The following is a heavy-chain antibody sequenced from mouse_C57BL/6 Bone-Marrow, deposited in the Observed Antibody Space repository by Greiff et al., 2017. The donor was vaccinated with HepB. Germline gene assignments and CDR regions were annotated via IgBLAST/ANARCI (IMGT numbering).Heavy chain of an antibody. CDR3: AREEAYYYGSSYVDYFDY. CDR2: IGPGSGST. Sequence: VQLQQSGAELVKPGASVKISCKASGYTFTDYYINWVKQRPGQGLEWIGKIGPGSGSTYYNEKFKGKATLTADKSSSTAYMQLSSLTSEDSAVYFCAREEAYYYGSSYVDYFDYWGQGTTLTVSS. J-gene: IGHJ2*01. V-gene: IGHV1-77*01. CDR1: GYTFTDYY. D-gene: IGHD1-1*01.